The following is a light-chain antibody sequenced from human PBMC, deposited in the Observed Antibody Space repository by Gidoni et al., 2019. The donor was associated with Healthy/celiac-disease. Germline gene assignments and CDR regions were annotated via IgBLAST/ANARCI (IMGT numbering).Light chain of an antibody. V-gene: IGKV2-28*01. Sequence: IVMPQYPLSLPVTPGEPASISCRSSQSLLHSNGYNYLDWYLQKPGQSPQLLIYLGSNRASGVPDRFSSSGSGTDFTLKISRVEAEDVGVYYCMQALQTPSITFGQGTRLEIK. J-gene: IGKJ5*01. CDR2: LGS. CDR1: QSLLHSNGYNY. CDR3: MQALQTPSIT.